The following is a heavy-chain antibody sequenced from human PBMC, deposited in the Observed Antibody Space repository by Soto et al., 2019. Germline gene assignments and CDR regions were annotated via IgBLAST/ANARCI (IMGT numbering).Heavy chain of an antibody. V-gene: IGHV4-31*03. Sequence: PSETLSLTCTVSGCAISSGGYYWSWIRQHPGKGLEWIGYIYYTGSTYFNPSLKSRVTMSVDTSKNQFSLRVSSVTAADTAVYYCARGPDYYDNSGMTFHVWGQGTMVNVSS. CDR2: IYYTGST. CDR3: ARGPDYYDNSGMTFHV. CDR1: GCAISSGGYY. D-gene: IGHD3-22*01. J-gene: IGHJ3*01.